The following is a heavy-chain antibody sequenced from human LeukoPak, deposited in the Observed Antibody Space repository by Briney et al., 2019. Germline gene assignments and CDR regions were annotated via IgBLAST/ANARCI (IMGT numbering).Heavy chain of an antibody. CDR1: SGSISSYY. D-gene: IGHD4-11*01. J-gene: IGHJ4*02. CDR2: IYYSGST. CDR3: ARELHPPYYFDY. Sequence: SETLSLTCTVSSGSISSYYWSWIWQPPGKGLEWIGYIYYSGSTNYNPSLKSRVTISVDTSKNQFSLKLSSVTAADTAVYYCARELHPPYYFDYWGQGTLVTVSS. V-gene: IGHV4-59*01.